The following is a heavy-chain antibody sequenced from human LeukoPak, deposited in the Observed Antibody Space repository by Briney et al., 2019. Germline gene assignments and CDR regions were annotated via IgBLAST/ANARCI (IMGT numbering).Heavy chain of an antibody. D-gene: IGHD3-22*01. V-gene: IGHV1-2*06. CDR1: GYTLPYYY. CDR3: ARVGYYESSGYYEY. Sequence: ASVQVSCQASGYTLPYYYMHWVRPAPGQGLEWMGRINPNSGGTNYAQKFQGRVTMTRDTSISTVYMELSRLRSDDTAVYYCARVGYYESSGYYEYWGQGTLVTVSS. J-gene: IGHJ4*02. CDR2: INPNSGGT.